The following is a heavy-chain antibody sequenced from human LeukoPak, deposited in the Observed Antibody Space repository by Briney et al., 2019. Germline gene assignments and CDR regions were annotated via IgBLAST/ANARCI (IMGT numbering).Heavy chain of an antibody. Sequence: GASVKVSCKASGYTFTGYYMHWVRQAPGQGLEWMGWINPNSGGTNYAQKFQGRVTMTRDTSISTAYMELSRLRSDDTAVYYCARGAFVVVPAATKGAFDYWGQGTLVTVSS. CDR2: INPNSGGT. CDR1: GYTFTGYY. CDR3: ARGAFVVVPAATKGAFDY. V-gene: IGHV1-2*02. J-gene: IGHJ4*02. D-gene: IGHD2-2*01.